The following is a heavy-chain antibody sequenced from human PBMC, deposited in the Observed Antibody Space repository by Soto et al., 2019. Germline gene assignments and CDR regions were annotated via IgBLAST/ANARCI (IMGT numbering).Heavy chain of an antibody. CDR2: INPNSGGT. CDR1: GYTFTGYY. Sequence: ASVKVSCKASGYTFTGYYMHWVRQAPGQGLEWMGWINPNSGGTNYAQKFQGWVTMTRDTSISTAYMELSRLRSDDTAVYYCARDVYSMITFGGVIGSPGAFDIWAKGQWSPSPQ. D-gene: IGHD3-16*02. CDR3: ARDVYSMITFGGVIGSPGAFDI. J-gene: IGHJ3*02. V-gene: IGHV1-2*04.